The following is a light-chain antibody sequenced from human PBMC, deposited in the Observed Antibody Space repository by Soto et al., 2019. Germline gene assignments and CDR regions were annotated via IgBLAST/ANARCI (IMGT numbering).Light chain of an antibody. CDR2: DVS. V-gene: IGLV2-14*03. CDR1: SSDIGGYNY. Sequence: QSALTQPASVSGSPGQSITISCTGTSSDIGGYNYVSWYQHYPGKAPKLLICDVSTRPSGLSNRFSGSKSGNTASLTISGLQAEDEADYYCSSYASGDTVVFGGGTTLTVL. CDR3: SSYASGDTVV. J-gene: IGLJ3*02.